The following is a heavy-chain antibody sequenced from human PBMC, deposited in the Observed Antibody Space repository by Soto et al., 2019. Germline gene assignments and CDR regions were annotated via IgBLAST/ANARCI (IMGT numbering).Heavy chain of an antibody. CDR1: GFTFSSYS. D-gene: IGHD6-13*01. V-gene: IGHV3-21*01. CDR2: ISSSSSYI. CDR3: ARVCIAPPGGVDYYYYYMDV. J-gene: IGHJ6*03. Sequence: GGSLRLSCAASGFTFSSYSMNWVRQAPGKGLEWVSSISSSSSYIYYADSVKGRFTISRDNAKNSLYLQMNSLRAEDTAVYYCARVCIAPPGGVDYYYYYMDVWGKGTTVTVSS.